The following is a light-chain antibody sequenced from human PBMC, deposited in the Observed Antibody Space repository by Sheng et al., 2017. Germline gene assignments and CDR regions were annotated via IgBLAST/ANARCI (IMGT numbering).Light chain of an antibody. CDR2: KAS. J-gene: IGKJ1*01. V-gene: IGKV1-5*03. CDR3: QQYNSYHRT. Sequence: DIQMTQSPSTLSASVGDRVTITCRASQSISSWLAWYQQKPGKAPKLLIYKASSLESGVPSRFSGSGSGTEFTLTISSLQPDDFATYYCQQYNSYHRTFGQWTKVEIK. CDR1: QSISSW.